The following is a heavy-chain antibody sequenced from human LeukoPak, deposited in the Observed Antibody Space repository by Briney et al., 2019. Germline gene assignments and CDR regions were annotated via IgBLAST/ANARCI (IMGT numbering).Heavy chain of an antibody. CDR3: AREWEDIVVVVAATGWFDP. CDR2: INAGNGNT. D-gene: IGHD2-15*01. CDR1: GYTFTSYA. V-gene: IGHV1-3*01. Sequence: ASVTVSCKASGYTFTSYAMHWVRQAPGQRLEWMGWINAGNGNTKYSQKFQGRVTITRDTSASPAYMELSSLRSEDTAVYYCAREWEDIVVVVAATGWFDPWGQGTLVTVSS. J-gene: IGHJ5*02.